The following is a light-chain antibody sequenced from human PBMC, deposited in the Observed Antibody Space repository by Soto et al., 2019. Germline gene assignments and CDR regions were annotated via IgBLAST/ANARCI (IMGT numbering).Light chain of an antibody. CDR2: GAS. CDR1: QSITTN. V-gene: IGKV3-15*01. J-gene: IGKJ1*01. CDR3: QQYDIWPT. Sequence: EIVMTQSPATLSVSPGERATLSCRASQSITTNLVWYQQKAGQAPRLLIYGASTRATGIPARFSGSGSGTEFTLTISSLQSEDVAGYYCQQYDIWPTFGQGTKVEIK.